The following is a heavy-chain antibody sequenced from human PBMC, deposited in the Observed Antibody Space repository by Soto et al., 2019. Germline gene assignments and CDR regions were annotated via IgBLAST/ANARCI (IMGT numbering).Heavy chain of an antibody. V-gene: IGHV3-48*01. D-gene: IGHD4-17*01. CDR2: ISSSSSTI. CDR1: GFTFSSYS. Sequence: GGSLRLSCAASGFTFSSYSMNWVRQAPGKGLEWVSYISSSSSTIYYADSVKGRFTISRDNAKNSLYLQMNSLRAEDTAVYYCARDSDYGDPPWNVRGKGTTVTVSS. CDR3: ARDSDYGDPPWNV. J-gene: IGHJ6*04.